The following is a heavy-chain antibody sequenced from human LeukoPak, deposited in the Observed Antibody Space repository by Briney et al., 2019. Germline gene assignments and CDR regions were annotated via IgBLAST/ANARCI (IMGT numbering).Heavy chain of an antibody. D-gene: IGHD2-2*01. CDR1: GGSFSGYY. Sequence: SETLSLTCAVYGGSFSGYYWSWIRQPPGKGLEWIGEINHSGSTNYNPSLKSRVTISVDTSKNQFSLKLSSVTAADTAVYYCARRDHCSSTSCYFGYWGQGTPVTVSS. CDR2: INHSGST. V-gene: IGHV4-34*01. CDR3: ARRDHCSSTSCYFGY. J-gene: IGHJ4*02.